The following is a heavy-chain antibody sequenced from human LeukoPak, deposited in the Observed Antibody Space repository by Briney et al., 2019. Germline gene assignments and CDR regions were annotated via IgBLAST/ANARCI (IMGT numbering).Heavy chain of an antibody. Sequence: PGGSLRLSCAASGFTFSTYGMHWVRQAPGKGLEWVAVIWSDGSDKHYADSVKGRFTISRDNAKNTLYLQMNSLRVEDTAVYYCAGEGFNYWGQGTLVTVSS. V-gene: IGHV3-33*01. CDR1: GFTFSTYG. CDR3: AGEGFNY. CDR2: IWSDGSDK. J-gene: IGHJ4*02.